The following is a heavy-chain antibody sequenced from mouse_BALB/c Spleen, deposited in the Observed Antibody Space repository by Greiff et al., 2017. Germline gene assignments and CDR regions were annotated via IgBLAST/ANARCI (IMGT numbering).Heavy chain of an antibody. CDR1: GFNIKDYY. CDR2: IDPENGNT. Sequence: VQLKESGAELVRPGALVKLSCKASGFNIKDYYMHWVKQRPEQGLEWIGWIDPENGNTIYDPKFQGKASITADTSSNTAYLQLSSLTSEDTAVYYCASLYYGYDDGFAYWGQGTLVTVSA. V-gene: IGHV14-1*02. J-gene: IGHJ3*01. D-gene: IGHD2-2*01. CDR3: ASLYYGYDDGFAY.